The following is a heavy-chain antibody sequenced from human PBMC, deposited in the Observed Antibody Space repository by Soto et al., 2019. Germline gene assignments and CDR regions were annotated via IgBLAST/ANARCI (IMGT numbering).Heavy chain of an antibody. CDR2: IGVSVGRT. V-gene: IGHV3-23*01. Sequence: LRPSCAASGFTFSSYAMSWISQAPRKELEWVSSIGVSVGRTHCADSVKGRFTISRDNSKNTLYLQMNSLRAEDTAVYYCAKESDIVVVVADKWFDPWGQGTLVTVS. J-gene: IGHJ5*02. CDR1: GFTFSSYA. CDR3: AKESDIVVVVADKWFDP. D-gene: IGHD2-15*01.